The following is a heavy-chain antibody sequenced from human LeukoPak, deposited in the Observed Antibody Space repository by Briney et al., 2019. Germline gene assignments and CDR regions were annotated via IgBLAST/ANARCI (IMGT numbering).Heavy chain of an antibody. D-gene: IGHD5-24*01. CDR1: GGSVSSGSYY. V-gene: IGHV4-61*01. Sequence: SETLSLTCTVSGGSVSSGSYYWSWIRQPPGKGLEWIGYIYYSGSTNYNPSLKSRVTISVDTSKNQFSLKLSSVTAAGTAVYYCAASLGWLQGWFDPWGQGTLVTVSS. CDR2: IYYSGST. J-gene: IGHJ5*02. CDR3: AASLGWLQGWFDP.